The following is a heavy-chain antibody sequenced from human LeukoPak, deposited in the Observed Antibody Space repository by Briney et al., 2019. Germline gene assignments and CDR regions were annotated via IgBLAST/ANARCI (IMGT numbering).Heavy chain of an antibody. CDR2: IYSGGST. CDR3: ARAPYCGGDCYSFAFDY. J-gene: IGHJ4*02. CDR1: GFTVSSNY. V-gene: IGHV3-53*01. D-gene: IGHD2-21*02. Sequence: PGGSLRHSCAASGFTVSSNYMSWVRQAPGKGLEWVSVIYSGGSTYYADSVKGRFTISRDNSKNTLYLQMNSLRAEDTAVYYCARAPYCGGDCYSFAFDYWGQGTLVTVSS.